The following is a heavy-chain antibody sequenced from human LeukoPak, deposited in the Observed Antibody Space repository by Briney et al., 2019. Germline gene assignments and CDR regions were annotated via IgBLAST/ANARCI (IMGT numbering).Heavy chain of an antibody. J-gene: IGHJ3*02. CDR3: ARPMWRGASSAFDI. CDR1: GCTISSYH. D-gene: IGHD2-21*01. V-gene: IGHV4-59*08. Sequence: KSSETLSLTCTVSGCTISSYHWSWIRQPPGKGLEWIGYIYYSGSTNYNPSLKSRVTISVDTSKNQFSLKLSSVTAADTAVYYCARPMWRGASSAFDIWGQGTMVTVSS. CDR2: IYYSGST.